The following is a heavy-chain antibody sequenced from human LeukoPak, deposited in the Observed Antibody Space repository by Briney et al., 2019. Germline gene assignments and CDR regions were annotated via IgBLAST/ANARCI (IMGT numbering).Heavy chain of an antibody. CDR2: NT. V-gene: IGHV1-8*03. D-gene: IGHD3-10*01. Sequence: NTGYAQKFQGRVTITRNTSISTAYMELSSLRSEDTAVYYCARAGRAKVRGVIQGGYYFDYWGQGTLVTVSS. J-gene: IGHJ4*02. CDR3: ARAGRAKVRGVIQGGYYFDY.